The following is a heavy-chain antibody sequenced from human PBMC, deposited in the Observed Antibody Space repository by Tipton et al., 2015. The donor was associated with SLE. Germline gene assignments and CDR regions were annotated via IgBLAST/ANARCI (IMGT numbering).Heavy chain of an antibody. CDR1: GGSFSGYF. D-gene: IGHD1-26*01. Sequence: TLSLTCAVYGGSFSGYFWNWIRLPPGKGLEWIGEILHSGITNYTPSLKGRVAISLDTSKNQFSLKLSSVTAADTAVYYCAGRMGDFDYWGQGTVVTVSS. J-gene: IGHJ4*02. CDR3: AGRMGDFDY. V-gene: IGHV4-34*12. CDR2: ILHSGIT.